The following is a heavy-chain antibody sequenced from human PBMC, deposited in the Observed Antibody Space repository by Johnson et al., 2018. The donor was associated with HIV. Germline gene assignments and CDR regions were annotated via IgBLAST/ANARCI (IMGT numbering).Heavy chain of an antibody. V-gene: IGHV3-30*04. J-gene: IGHJ3*02. CDR2: ISYDGSNK. D-gene: IGHD3-16*01. CDR3: ARGLPWGWELRRDAFDI. CDR1: GFTFNNYP. Sequence: QVQLVESGGGVVQPGRSLRLSCAVSGFTFNNYPMHWVRQAPGKGLEWVAVISYDGSNKFYADSVKGRFTISRDNSKNTLYLQMNSLRDEDTALYYCARGLPWGWELRRDAFDIWGQGTMVTVSS.